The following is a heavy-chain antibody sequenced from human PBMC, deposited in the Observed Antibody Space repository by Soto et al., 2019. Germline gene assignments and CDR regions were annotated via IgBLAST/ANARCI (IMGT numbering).Heavy chain of an antibody. Sequence: GASVKVSCKASVYTFTNDGISWVRQAPGQGLEWMGWISPYNGNTNYAQKFQARVTMTTDTSTSTAYMELRGLRSDDSAVYYCARDVNWNVDSWGQGILVTVSS. CDR2: ISPYNGNT. CDR1: VYTFTNDG. V-gene: IGHV1-18*01. D-gene: IGHD1-1*01. CDR3: ARDVNWNVDS. J-gene: IGHJ4*02.